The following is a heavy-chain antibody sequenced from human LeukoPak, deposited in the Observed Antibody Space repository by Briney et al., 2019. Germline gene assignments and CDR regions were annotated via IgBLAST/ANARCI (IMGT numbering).Heavy chain of an antibody. CDR3: AKDMDPGGYSGLSMDV. J-gene: IGHJ6*03. Sequence: PGGSLRLSCAASGFTFDDYTMHWVRQAPGKGLEWVSLISWDGGSTYYADSVKGRFTISRDNSKNSLYLQMNSLRTEDTALYYCAKDMDPGGYSGLSMDVWGKGTTVTVSS. CDR1: GFTFDDYT. D-gene: IGHD5-12*01. CDR2: ISWDGGST. V-gene: IGHV3-43*01.